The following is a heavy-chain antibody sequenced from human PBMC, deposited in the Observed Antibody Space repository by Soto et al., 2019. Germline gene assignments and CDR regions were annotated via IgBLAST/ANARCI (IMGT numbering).Heavy chain of an antibody. CDR1: GYNFNQYY. CDR2: INLRGGTT. D-gene: IGHD1-26*01. J-gene: IGHJ4*02. V-gene: IGHV1-46*02. CDR3: ARGPADSDVPRWDH. Sequence: QVQLVQSGPEVRKPGASVRLSCATSGYNFNQYYIHWVRQAPGQGLEWMGIINLRGGTTEYAHKFRGRVTVTGDTSTRTAYMALSSLRSEDTAVYFCARGPADSDVPRWDHWGQGTLITVSS.